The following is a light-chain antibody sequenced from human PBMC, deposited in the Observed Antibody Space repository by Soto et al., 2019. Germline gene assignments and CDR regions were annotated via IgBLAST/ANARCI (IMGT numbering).Light chain of an antibody. CDR2: GAS. Sequence: IVLTQSPATLSVSPGERATLSCRASQSVSSNLAWHQQRPGQAPRLLIYGASTRATGVPARFSGGGSGTEFTLTITSLQSEDFATYYCQHYNSYSEAFGQGTKVDI. CDR3: QHYNSYSEA. CDR1: QSVSSN. J-gene: IGKJ1*01. V-gene: IGKV3D-15*01.